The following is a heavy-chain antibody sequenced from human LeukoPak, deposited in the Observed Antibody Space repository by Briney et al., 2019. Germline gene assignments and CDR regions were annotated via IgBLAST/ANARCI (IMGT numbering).Heavy chain of an antibody. D-gene: IGHD5-12*01. CDR1: GFSFSTYG. V-gene: IGHV3-21*01. Sequence: PGGSLRLSCVGSGFSFSTYGMTWVRQAPGKGLEWVSSVSSSGETTYYADSVKGRFTISRDNAKNSLYLQMNSLRAEDTAVYYCGRVKEASAFDIWGLGTMVTVSS. CDR3: GRVKEASAFDI. CDR2: VSSSGETT. J-gene: IGHJ3*02.